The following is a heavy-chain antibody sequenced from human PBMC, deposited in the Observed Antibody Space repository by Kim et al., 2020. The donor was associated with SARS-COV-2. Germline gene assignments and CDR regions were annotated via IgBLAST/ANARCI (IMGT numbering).Heavy chain of an antibody. V-gene: IGHV4-34*01. CDR3: ARGVKLRSSSWYVVYYGMDV. Sequence: SETLSLTCAVYGGSFSGYYWSWIRQPPGKGLEWIGEINHSGSTNYNPSLKSRVTISVDTSKNQFSLRLSSVTAADTAVYSCARGVKLRSSSWYVVYYGMDVWGQETTSTVSS. D-gene: IGHD6-13*01. J-gene: IGHJ6*02. CDR2: INHSGST. CDR1: GGSFSGYY.